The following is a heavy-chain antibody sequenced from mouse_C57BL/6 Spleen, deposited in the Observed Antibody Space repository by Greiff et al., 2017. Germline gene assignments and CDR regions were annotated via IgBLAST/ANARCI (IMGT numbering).Heavy chain of an antibody. J-gene: IGHJ4*01. D-gene: IGHD2-14*01. V-gene: IGHV2-2*01. CDR1: GFSLTSYG. CDR3: ARERVRGTCSAMDY. CDR2: IWSGGST. Sequence: QVQLQQSGPGLVQPSQSLSITCTVSGFSLTSYGVHWVRQSPGKGLEWLGVIWSGGSTDYNAAFISRLSISKDNSKSQVFFKMNSLQADDTAIYYCARERVRGTCSAMDYWGQGTSVTVSS.